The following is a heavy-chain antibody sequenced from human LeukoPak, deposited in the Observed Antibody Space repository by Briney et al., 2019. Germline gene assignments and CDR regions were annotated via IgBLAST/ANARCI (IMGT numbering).Heavy chain of an antibody. Sequence: ASVKVSCKASAYTFTSYGISWGGQARGQGVGWMGWISAYNGNTNYAQTLQGRVTMTTDTSTSTAYMELRSLRSDDTAVYYCAREGALPGYSDYWGQGTLVTVSS. D-gene: IGHD4/OR15-4a*01. CDR1: AYTFTSYG. J-gene: IGHJ4*02. CDR3: AREGALPGYSDY. CDR2: ISAYNGNT. V-gene: IGHV1-18*01.